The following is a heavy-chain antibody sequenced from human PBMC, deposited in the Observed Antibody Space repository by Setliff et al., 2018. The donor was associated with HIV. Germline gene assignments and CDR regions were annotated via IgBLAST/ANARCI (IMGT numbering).Heavy chain of an antibody. Sequence: ASVKVSCKASGYTFTSYAMNWVRQAPGQGLEWMGWINTNTGNPTYVQGFPGQFVFSLDTSVSTAYLEISSLKAGDTAVYYCARAPFLQFFRGSPYYFDYWGQGSLVTVSS. CDR3: ARAPFLQFFRGSPYYFDY. D-gene: IGHD3-10*01. V-gene: IGHV7-4-1*02. CDR2: INTNTGNP. J-gene: IGHJ4*02. CDR1: GYTFTSYA.